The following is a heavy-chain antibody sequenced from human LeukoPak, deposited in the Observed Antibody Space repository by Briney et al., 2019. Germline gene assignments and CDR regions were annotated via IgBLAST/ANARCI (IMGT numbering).Heavy chain of an antibody. D-gene: IGHD2/OR15-2a*01. V-gene: IGHV1-18*01. Sequence: GASVKLSCTASGYTFTTFAISWVRQAPGQGLEWMGWISVYNGDTNYAQNLQGRVTMTTDTSTGTAYMELRSLRSDDTAVYYCARDPNFRSYYDYWGEGTLVTVSS. CDR3: ARDPNFRSYYDY. CDR2: ISVYNGDT. CDR1: GYTFTTFA. J-gene: IGHJ4*02.